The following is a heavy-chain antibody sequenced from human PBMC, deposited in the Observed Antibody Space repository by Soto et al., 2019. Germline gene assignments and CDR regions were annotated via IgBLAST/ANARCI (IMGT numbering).Heavy chain of an antibody. J-gene: IGHJ6*02. CDR2: IYPGDSDT. Sequence: PGESLKISCKGSGYSFTSYWIGWVRQMPGKGLEWMGIIYPGDSDTRYSPSFQGQVTISADKSISTAYLRWSSLKASDTAMYYCARHANYDFWSGYTRPYYYGMDVWGQGTTVTVSS. V-gene: IGHV5-51*01. D-gene: IGHD3-3*01. CDR1: GYSFTSYW. CDR3: ARHANYDFWSGYTRPYYYGMDV.